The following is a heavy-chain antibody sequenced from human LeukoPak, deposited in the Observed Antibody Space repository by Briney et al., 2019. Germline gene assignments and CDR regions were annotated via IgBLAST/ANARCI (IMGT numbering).Heavy chain of an antibody. CDR1: GYTFTSYD. CDR3: ARGLGDCSGGSCYDAFDI. D-gene: IGHD2-15*01. J-gene: IGHJ3*02. Sequence: ASVKVSCKASGYTFTSYDINWVRQATGQGLEWMGWMNPNRGNTGYAQKFQGRVTMNRNTSISPAYMELSSLRSEDTAVYYCARGLGDCSGGSCYDAFDIWGQGTMVTVSS. CDR2: MNPNRGNT. V-gene: IGHV1-8*01.